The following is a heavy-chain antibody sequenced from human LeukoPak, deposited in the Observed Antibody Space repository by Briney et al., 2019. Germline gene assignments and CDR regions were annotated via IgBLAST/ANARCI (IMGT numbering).Heavy chain of an antibody. CDR1: RFTLSTYY. V-gene: IGHV3-53*01. J-gene: IGHJ4*02. D-gene: IGHD2-2*01. Sequence: PGGSLTLSCAASRFTLSTYYMTWVRQAPGKGLECVSVIYSGGSTYYADSVKGRFTVSRDNSKNTLSLQMNSLRSEAAAVHYCARGLGYCTSTTCLLPFDYWGQGTLVTVSS. CDR3: ARGLGYCTSTTCLLPFDY. CDR2: IYSGGST.